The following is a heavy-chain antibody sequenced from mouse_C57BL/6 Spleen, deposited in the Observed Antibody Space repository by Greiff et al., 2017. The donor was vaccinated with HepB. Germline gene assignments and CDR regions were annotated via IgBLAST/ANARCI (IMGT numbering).Heavy chain of an antibody. CDR2: INPNNGGT. V-gene: IGHV1-26*01. Sequence: EVQLQQSGPELVKPGASVKISCKASGYTFTDYYMNWVKQSHGKSLEWIGDINPNNGGTSYNQKFKGKATLTVDKSSSTAYMELRSLTSDDSAVYYCARPGSSPWFAYWGQGTLVTVSA. D-gene: IGHD1-1*01. CDR1: GYTFTDYY. J-gene: IGHJ3*01. CDR3: ARPGSSPWFAY.